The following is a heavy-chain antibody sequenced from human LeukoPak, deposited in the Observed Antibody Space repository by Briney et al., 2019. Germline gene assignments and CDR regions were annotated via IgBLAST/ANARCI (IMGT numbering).Heavy chain of an antibody. J-gene: IGHJ6*02. Sequence: GGSLRLSCAAYGFTFSSYSMNWVRQAPGKGLEWVSSISSSSSYIYYADSVKGRFTISRDNAKNSLYLQMNSLRAEDTAVYYCARETDDFWSGYYLRNGMDVWGQGTTVTVSS. D-gene: IGHD3-3*01. V-gene: IGHV3-21*01. CDR3: ARETDDFWSGYYLRNGMDV. CDR1: GFTFSSYS. CDR2: ISSSSSYI.